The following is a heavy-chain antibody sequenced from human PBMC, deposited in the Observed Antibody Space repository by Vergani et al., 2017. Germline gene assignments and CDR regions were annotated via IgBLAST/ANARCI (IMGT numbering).Heavy chain of an antibody. CDR3: ARGSRAAGYSGPDS. J-gene: IGHJ4*02. CDR1: GHSISRGYY. D-gene: IGHD6-13*01. Sequence: QVQLQESGPGLVKPSETLSLTCSVSGHSISRGYYWGWIRQPPGKGLEWIATVFHSGSAYYNPSLRRRVTISVETSKNQFSLRLTTLTAADTAVYYCARGSRAAGYSGPDSWGQGTRVTVSS. V-gene: IGHV4-38-2*02. CDR2: VFHSGSA.